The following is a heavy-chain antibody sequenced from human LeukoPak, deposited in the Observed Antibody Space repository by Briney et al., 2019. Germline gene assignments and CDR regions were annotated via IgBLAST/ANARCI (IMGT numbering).Heavy chain of an antibody. CDR1: GYTFIGYY. D-gene: IGHD6-19*01. CDR3: ARGPPYSSGWYAFDM. V-gene: IGHV1-2*02. J-gene: IGHJ3*02. Sequence: ASVKVSCKASGYTFIGYYIHWVRQAPGEGLEWMGWVNSNTGATKYAQKFKGRVTMTRDTSIGAAYMELSSLRPDDTAIYYCARGPPYSSGWYAFDMWGQGSTVTVSS. CDR2: VNSNTGAT.